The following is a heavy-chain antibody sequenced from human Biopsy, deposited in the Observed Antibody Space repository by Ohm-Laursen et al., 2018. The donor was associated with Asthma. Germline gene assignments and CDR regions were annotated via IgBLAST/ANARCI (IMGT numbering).Heavy chain of an antibody. CDR3: ARKAGSCISRTCYSLDF. Sequence: SETDSCKSLGGTFNTYVIGWVRQAPGPGLEWMGGINSVFGTTTYPQKFQDRVTITADDSTSTVYMELSSLRSEDTAVYYCARKAGSCISRTCYSLDFWGQGALVTVSS. CDR2: INSVFGTT. V-gene: IGHV1-69*13. J-gene: IGHJ4*02. CDR1: GGTFNTYV. D-gene: IGHD2-2*01.